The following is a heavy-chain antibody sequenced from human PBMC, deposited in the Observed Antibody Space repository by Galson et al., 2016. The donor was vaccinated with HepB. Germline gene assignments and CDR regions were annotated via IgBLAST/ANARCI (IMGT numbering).Heavy chain of an antibody. CDR2: IWFDGKKK. Sequence: SLRLSCAASGFNFSRHGMHWVRQAPGKGLEWVAAIWFDGKKKFYMDSVKGRFTVSRDNIKNSLYLQMNSLRTEDTALYYCARDKVGYYGSGSYGAMDVWGQGTTVTVSS. D-gene: IGHD3-10*01. J-gene: IGHJ6*02. CDR1: GFNFSRHG. V-gene: IGHV3-33*01. CDR3: ARDKVGYYGSGSYGAMDV.